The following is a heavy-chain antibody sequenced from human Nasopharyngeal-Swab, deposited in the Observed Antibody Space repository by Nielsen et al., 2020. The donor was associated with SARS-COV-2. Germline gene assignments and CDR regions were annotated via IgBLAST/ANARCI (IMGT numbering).Heavy chain of an antibody. Sequence: SETLSLTCSVSGGSFNGFYWNWIRQAPGKGLEWIGEIKHNERTNYNPSLKSRIAMLVDTSNNQVSLKVSSVSAGDTAVYYCARAGRVGDAYTGLDVWGQGTTVTVSS. J-gene: IGHJ6*02. D-gene: IGHD5-24*01. CDR3: ARAGRVGDAYTGLDV. CDR2: IKHNERT. CDR1: GGSFNGFY. V-gene: IGHV4-34*01.